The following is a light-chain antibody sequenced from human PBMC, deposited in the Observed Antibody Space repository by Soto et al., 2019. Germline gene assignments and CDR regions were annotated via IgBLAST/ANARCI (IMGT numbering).Light chain of an antibody. CDR1: QSVSNN. J-gene: IGKJ4*01. V-gene: IGKV3-15*01. CDR3: QQYNTSSPTT. Sequence: EIVLTQSPATLSVSPGERATLSCRASQSVSNNLDGYQQKHGQAPRLLIVGASSRATGIPARFSGSGSGTEFTLTISSLQSEDFAVYYCQQYNTSSPTTFGGGTKVETK. CDR2: GAS.